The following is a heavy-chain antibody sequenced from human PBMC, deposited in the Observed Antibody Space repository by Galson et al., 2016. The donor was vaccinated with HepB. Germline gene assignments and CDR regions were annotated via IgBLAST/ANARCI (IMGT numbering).Heavy chain of an antibody. CDR2: ISSSGGNT. D-gene: IGHD3-22*01. V-gene: IGHV3-23*01. CDR1: GFIFSNYA. CDR3: AKLMYYYDSSGYYSLYYFYYMDV. J-gene: IGHJ6*03. Sequence: SLRLSRAASGFIFSNYALSWVRQAPGKGLEWVSGISSSGGNTYYADSVKGRFTISRDNSKNTLYLQMNSLRAEDTAVYYCAKLMYYYDSSGYYSLYYFYYMDVWGKGTTVTVSS.